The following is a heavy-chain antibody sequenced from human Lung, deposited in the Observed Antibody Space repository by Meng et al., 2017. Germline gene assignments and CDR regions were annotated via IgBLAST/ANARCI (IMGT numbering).Heavy chain of an antibody. Sequence: QVKFRKWGAGLLKPSETLALTCGLSGGSFSDYYWSWIRQPPGKGLEWIGEINHSGSTNYNPSLESRATISVDTSQNNLSLKLSSVTAADSAVYYCARGPTTMAHDFDYWGQGTLVTVSS. J-gene: IGHJ4*02. D-gene: IGHD4-11*01. CDR3: ARGPTTMAHDFDY. V-gene: IGHV4-34*01. CDR1: GGSFSDYY. CDR2: INHSGST.